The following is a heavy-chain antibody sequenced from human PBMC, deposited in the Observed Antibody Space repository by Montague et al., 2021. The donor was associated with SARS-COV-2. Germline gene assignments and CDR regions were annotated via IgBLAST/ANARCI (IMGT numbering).Heavy chain of an antibody. V-gene: IGHV4-31*03. CDR1: GGSISSGGYY. CDR2: IYYSGST. J-gene: IGHJ3*02. Sequence: TLSLTCTVSGGSISSGGYYWSWIRQHLGKGLEWIGYIYYSGSTYYNPSLKSRVTISVDTSKNQFSLKLSSVTAADTAVYYCARAGTITMIVVVIDAFDIGGQGKMVTVSS. D-gene: IGHD3-22*01. CDR3: ARAGTITMIVVVIDAFDI.